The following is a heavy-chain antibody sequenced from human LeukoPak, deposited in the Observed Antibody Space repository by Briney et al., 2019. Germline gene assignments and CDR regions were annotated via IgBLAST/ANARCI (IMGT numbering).Heavy chain of an antibody. J-gene: IGHJ4*02. Sequence: SETLSLTCAVSGGSISSGGYSWSWIRQPPGKGLEWIGYIYHSGSTYYNPSLKSRVTISVDTSKNQFSLKLSSVTAADTAVYYCARGGDYGGNSLFDYWGQGTLVTVSS. CDR2: IYHSGST. CDR1: GGSISSGGYS. V-gene: IGHV4-30-2*01. D-gene: IGHD4-23*01. CDR3: ARGGDYGGNSLFDY.